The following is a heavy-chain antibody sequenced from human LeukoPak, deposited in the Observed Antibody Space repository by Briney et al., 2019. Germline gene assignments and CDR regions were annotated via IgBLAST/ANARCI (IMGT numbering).Heavy chain of an antibody. CDR3: ARDVLYYYGSGSRALGGNDY. CDR2: IKQDGSEK. CDR1: GFTFSSYA. J-gene: IGHJ4*02. D-gene: IGHD3-10*01. V-gene: IGHV3-7*01. Sequence: PGGSLRLSCAASGFTFSSYAMSWVRQAPGKGLEWVANIKQDGSEKYYVDSVKGRFTISRDNAKNSLYLQMNSLRAEDTAVYYCARDVLYYYGSGSRALGGNDYWGQGTLVTVSS.